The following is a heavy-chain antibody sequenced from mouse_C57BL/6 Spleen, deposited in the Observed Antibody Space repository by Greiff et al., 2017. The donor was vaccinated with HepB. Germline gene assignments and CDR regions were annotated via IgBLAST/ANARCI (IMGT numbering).Heavy chain of an antibody. V-gene: IGHV10-3*01. CDR2: IRSKSSNYAT. D-gene: IGHD2-14*01. Sequence: EVQLVESGGGLVQPKGSLKLSCAASGFTFNTYAMHWVRQAPGKGLEWVARIRSKSSNYATYYADSVKDRFTISRDDSQSMLYLQMNNLKTEDTAMYYCVRDSISRYHWYFDVWGTGTTVTVSS. J-gene: IGHJ1*03. CDR1: GFTFNTYA. CDR3: VRDSISRYHWYFDV.